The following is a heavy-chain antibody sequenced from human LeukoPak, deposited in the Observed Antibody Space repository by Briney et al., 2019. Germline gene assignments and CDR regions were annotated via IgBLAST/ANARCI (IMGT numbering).Heavy chain of an antibody. CDR1: GFTFSSYA. Sequence: GGSLRLSCAASGFTFSSYAMSWVRQAPGRGLEGVSAISDSGGSPFYADSVKGRFTISRDNSKSTLYLQMNSLRAEDTAVYYCAKEGGDIVVVPAAMDPDAFDIWGQGTMVTVSS. D-gene: IGHD2-2*01. CDR3: AKEGGDIVVVPAAMDPDAFDI. J-gene: IGHJ3*02. CDR2: ISDSGGSP. V-gene: IGHV3-23*01.